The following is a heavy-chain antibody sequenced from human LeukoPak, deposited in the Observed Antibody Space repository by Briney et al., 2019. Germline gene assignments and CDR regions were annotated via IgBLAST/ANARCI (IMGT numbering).Heavy chain of an antibody. CDR3: ARRGIYCSSTSCSYYYYYMDV. Sequence: PGGSLRLSCAASGFTFSSYAMHWVRQAPGKGLEWVAVISYDGSNKYYADSVEGRFTISRDNSKNTLYLQMNSLRAEDTAVYYCARRGIYCSSTSCSYYYYYMDVWGKGTTVTVSS. CDR1: GFTFSSYA. CDR2: ISYDGSNK. D-gene: IGHD2-2*01. J-gene: IGHJ6*03. V-gene: IGHV3-30*04.